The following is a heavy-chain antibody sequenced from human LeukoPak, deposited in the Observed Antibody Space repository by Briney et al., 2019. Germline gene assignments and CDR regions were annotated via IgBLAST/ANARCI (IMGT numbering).Heavy chain of an antibody. V-gene: IGHV3-48*04. Sequence: GGSLRLSCAASGFTFSSYSMNWVRQAPGKGLEWVSYISSSSSTIYYADSVKGRFTISRDNAKNSLFLQMNSLRVEDMAVYYCSGGSRFVDYWGQGTLVTVSS. CDR3: SGGSRFVDY. D-gene: IGHD3-16*01. CDR2: ISSSSSTI. CDR1: GFTFSSYS. J-gene: IGHJ4*02.